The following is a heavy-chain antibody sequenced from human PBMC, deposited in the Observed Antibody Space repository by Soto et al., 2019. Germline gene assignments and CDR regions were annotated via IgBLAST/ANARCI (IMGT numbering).Heavy chain of an antibody. V-gene: IGHV3-48*03. CDR3: ARTKLRRGMDV. Sequence: EVQLVESGGGLVQPGGSLRLSCAASGFTFSSYEMNWVRQAPGKGLEWVSYISSSGSTIYYADSVKGRFTISRDNAKNSLYLQMNSLRAEYTAVYYCARTKLRRGMDVWGQGTTVTVSS. CDR2: ISSSGSTI. J-gene: IGHJ6*02. D-gene: IGHD1-26*01. CDR1: GFTFSSYE.